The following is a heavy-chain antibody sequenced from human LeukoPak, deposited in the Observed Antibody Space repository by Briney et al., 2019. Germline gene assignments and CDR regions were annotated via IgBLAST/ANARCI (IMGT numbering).Heavy chain of an antibody. CDR1: GFTFDDYG. Sequence: GGSLRLSCAASGFTFDDYGMRGVRQATGKGVEWVSRIYLSGFSTGYADSVKARFTNSRYTANNSLYLQMNSLRAEDTALYYCARFYISSSLPAGYWGQGTLVTVSS. J-gene: IGHJ4*02. V-gene: IGHV3-20*04. CDR3: ARFYISSSLPAGY. D-gene: IGHD6-6*01. CDR2: IYLSGFST.